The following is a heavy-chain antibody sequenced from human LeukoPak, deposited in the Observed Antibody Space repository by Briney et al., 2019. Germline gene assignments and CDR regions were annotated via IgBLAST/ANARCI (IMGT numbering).Heavy chain of an antibody. Sequence: PSETLSLTCAVSGGPISSTNWWSWVRQPPGKGLEWIGEIYHSGSTDYNPSLRSRITISVDKSKDQFSLRLSSVTAADTAVYYCVRRIGSSGSFDIWGEGTMVTVSS. V-gene: IGHV4-4*02. CDR3: VRRIGSSGSFDI. J-gene: IGHJ3*02. CDR1: GGPISSTNW. CDR2: IYHSGST. D-gene: IGHD1-26*01.